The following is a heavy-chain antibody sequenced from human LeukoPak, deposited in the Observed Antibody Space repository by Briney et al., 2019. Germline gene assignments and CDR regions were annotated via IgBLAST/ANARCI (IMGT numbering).Heavy chain of an antibody. V-gene: IGHV3-11*01. CDR3: ARPPTVTTYWYFEL. Sequence: GGSLRLSCVASGFSFSDYYMSWIRQAPGMGLEWISYVSNSGYSIDYADSVKGRFTISRDNAKNSLYLQLNSLRAEDTAIYYCARPPTVTTYWYFELWGRGTLVTVSS. J-gene: IGHJ2*01. D-gene: IGHD4-17*01. CDR1: GFSFSDYY. CDR2: VSNSGYSI.